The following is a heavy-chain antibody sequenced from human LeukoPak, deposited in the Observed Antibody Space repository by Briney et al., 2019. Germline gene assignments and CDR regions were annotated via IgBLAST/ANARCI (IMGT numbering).Heavy chain of an antibody. CDR2: VSGSGDGT. J-gene: IGHJ4*02. D-gene: IGHD3-10*01. CDR3: AKSLITMVRGDFDY. CDR1: GFTFSSYA. V-gene: IGHV3-23*01. Sequence: RPGGSLRLSCAASGFTFSSYAMSWVRQAPGKGLGWVSAVSGSGDGTYYADSVKGRFTISRDNSKNTLYLQMNSLRAEDTAVYYCAKSLITMVRGDFDYWGQGTLVTVSS.